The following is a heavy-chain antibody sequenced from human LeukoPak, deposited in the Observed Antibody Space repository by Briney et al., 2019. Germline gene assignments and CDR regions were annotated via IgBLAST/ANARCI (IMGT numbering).Heavy chain of an antibody. V-gene: IGHV1-2*02. J-gene: IGHJ4*02. Sequence: GASVKVSCMASGYTFTGYYMHWVRQAPGQGLEWMGWINPNSGGTNYAQKFQGRVTMTRDTSISTAYMELSRLRSDDTAVYYCARWDLWLHPSFDYWGQGTLVTVSS. CDR1: GYTFTGYY. CDR3: ARWDLWLHPSFDY. D-gene: IGHD5-18*01. CDR2: INPNSGGT.